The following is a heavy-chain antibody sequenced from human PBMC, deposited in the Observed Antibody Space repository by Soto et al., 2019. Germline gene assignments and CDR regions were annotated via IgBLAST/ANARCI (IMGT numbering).Heavy chain of an antibody. J-gene: IGHJ4*02. Sequence: QVQLVESGGGVVQPGRSLRLSCAASGSIFRGYGMHWVRQAPGKGLEWVAIIRFDGSNINYADSVMGRFTISRDNSKNTLYLEMNRLRVEGTAVYYCARDAVGRTAFRGYLVYWGQGTLVTVSS. CDR2: IRFDGSNI. V-gene: IGHV3-33*01. D-gene: IGHD2-8*02. CDR3: ARDAVGRTAFRGYLVY. CDR1: GSIFRGYG.